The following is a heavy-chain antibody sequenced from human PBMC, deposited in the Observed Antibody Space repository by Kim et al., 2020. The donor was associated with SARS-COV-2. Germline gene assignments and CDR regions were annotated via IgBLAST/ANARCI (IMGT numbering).Heavy chain of an antibody. CDR2: TYYRSKWSN. Sequence: SQTLSLTCAISGDRVSNNNVGWHWIRQSPSRGLEWLGRTYYRSKWSNDYAVSVKRRVTIKPDTSKNQFSLQLNSVTPEDTAVYYCARGYRYGFDYWGQGTLVTVSS. V-gene: IGHV6-1*01. CDR3: ARGYRYGFDY. CDR1: GDRVSNNNVG. D-gene: IGHD1-26*01. J-gene: IGHJ4*02.